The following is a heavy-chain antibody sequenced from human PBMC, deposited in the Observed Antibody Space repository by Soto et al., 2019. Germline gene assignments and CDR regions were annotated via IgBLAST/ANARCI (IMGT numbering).Heavy chain of an antibody. J-gene: IGHJ6*02. V-gene: IGHV3-21*01. CDR3: ARLGGYCSGGSCPYGMDV. D-gene: IGHD2-15*01. CDR2: ISSSSSNI. CDR1: GFTFSSYS. Sequence: GGSLRLSCAASGFTFSSYSMNWVCQAPGKGLEWVSSISSSSSNIYYADSVKGRFTISRDNAKNSLYLQMNSLRAEDTAVYYCARLGGYCSGGSCPYGMDVWGQGTTVTVSS.